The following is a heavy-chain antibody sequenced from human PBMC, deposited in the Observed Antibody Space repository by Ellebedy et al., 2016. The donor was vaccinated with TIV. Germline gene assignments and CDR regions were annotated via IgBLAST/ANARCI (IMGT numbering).Heavy chain of an antibody. CDR3: TIRYSSGWSLDY. J-gene: IGHJ4*02. V-gene: IGHV1-46*01. D-gene: IGHD6-19*01. CDR2: INPSGGRT. CDR1: GYTFTSYY. Sequence: ASVKVSCXASGYTFTSYYMHWVRQAPGQGLEWMGIINPSGGRTSYAQKFQGRVTMTRDTSTNTVYMELSSLRSEDTAVYYCTIRYSSGWSLDYWGQGTLVTVSS.